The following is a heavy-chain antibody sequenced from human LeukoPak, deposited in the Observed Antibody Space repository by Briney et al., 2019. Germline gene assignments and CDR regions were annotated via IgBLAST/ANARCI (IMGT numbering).Heavy chain of an antibody. V-gene: IGHV3-21*01. CDR2: ISSSSSYI. J-gene: IGHJ5*02. D-gene: IGHD5-18*01. CDR1: GFTFSSYS. CDR3: AREGYSYGSNWFDP. Sequence: PGGSLRLSCAASGFTFSSYSMNWVRQAPGKGLEWVSSISSSSSYIYYADSVKGRFTISRDNAKNSLYLQMNSLRAEDTAVYYCAREGYSYGSNWFDPWGQGTLVTVSS.